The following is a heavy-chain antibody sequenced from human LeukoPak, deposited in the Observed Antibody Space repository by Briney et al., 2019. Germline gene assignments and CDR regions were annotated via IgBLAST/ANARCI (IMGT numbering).Heavy chain of an antibody. CDR3: ASSAYAMFDY. CDR2: ICSGGTT. D-gene: IGHD2-8*01. CDR1: GFTVSNNY. V-gene: IGHV3-66*01. Sequence: PGGSLRLSCEASGFTVSNNYMNWVRQAPGKGLEWVSVICSGGTTYYADSVKGRFTISRDNSKNTLYLQMNSLRAEDTAVYYCASSAYAMFDYWGQGTLVTVSS. J-gene: IGHJ4*02.